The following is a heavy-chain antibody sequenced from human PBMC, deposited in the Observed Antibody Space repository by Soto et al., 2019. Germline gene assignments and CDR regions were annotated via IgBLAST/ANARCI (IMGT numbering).Heavy chain of an antibody. CDR1: GGSFIGYD. CDR3: ARRGALYYYDYGAFDI. Sequence: XXTLSLPCAVYGGSFIGYDWPWIPQPPGTGLEWIGEINHSGSTNYNPSLKSRVTISVDTSKNQFSLKLSSVTAADTAVYYCARRGALYYYDYGAFDIWGQGTMVTVSS. CDR2: INHSGST. V-gene: IGHV4-34*01. D-gene: IGHD3-22*01. J-gene: IGHJ3*02.